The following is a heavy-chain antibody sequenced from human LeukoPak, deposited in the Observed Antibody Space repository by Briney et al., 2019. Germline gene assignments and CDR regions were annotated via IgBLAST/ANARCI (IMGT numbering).Heavy chain of an antibody. CDR1: EFTINSYA. CDR3: AKADGYDYYYAMDV. CDR2: ISGGGGST. Sequence: PGGSLRLSCAASEFTINSYAMSWVRQAPGKGLEWVSAISGGGGSTYYGASVKGRFTISREDSRNTLYLQMNSLRAEDTAVYYCAKADGYDYYYAMDVWGQGTTVTVSS. V-gene: IGHV3-23*01. J-gene: IGHJ6*02. D-gene: IGHD5-24*01.